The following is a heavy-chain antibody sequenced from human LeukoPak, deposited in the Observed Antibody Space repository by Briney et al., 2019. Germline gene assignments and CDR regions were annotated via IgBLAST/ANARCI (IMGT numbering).Heavy chain of an antibody. Sequence: SETLSLTCTVSGGSISTYYWSWIRQPPGKGLEWIGYIYNSGSTNYNPSLKSRVTISVDTSKNQFSLRLSSVTAADTAVYYCARVTGYMIEDYFDYWGQGTLVTVSS. D-gene: IGHD3-22*01. CDR1: GGSISTYY. V-gene: IGHV4-59*01. CDR2: IYNSGST. CDR3: ARVTGYMIEDYFDY. J-gene: IGHJ4*02.